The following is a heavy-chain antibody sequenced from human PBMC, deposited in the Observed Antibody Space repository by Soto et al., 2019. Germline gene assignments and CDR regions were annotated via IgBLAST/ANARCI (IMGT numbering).Heavy chain of an antibody. CDR1: GGTFSRHA. Sequence: QVQLVQPGSEVKMPGSPVKVSCKTSGGTFSRHAINWVRQAPGQGLEWMGGIIPMLGTTNYAQKFKGRVTTSADESTSTAYMELSSLRSEDAAVYYCAGAAMHGSSWYFWFDPWGEGTLVTVSS. D-gene: IGHD6-13*01. V-gene: IGHV1-69*01. J-gene: IGHJ5*02. CDR3: AGAAMHGSSWYFWFDP. CDR2: IIPMLGTT.